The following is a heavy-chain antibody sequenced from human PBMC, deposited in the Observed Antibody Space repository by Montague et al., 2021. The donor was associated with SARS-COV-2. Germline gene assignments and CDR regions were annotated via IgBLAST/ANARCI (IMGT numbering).Heavy chain of an antibody. CDR2: IYYSGST. J-gene: IGHJ4*02. Sequence: SETLSLTCTVSGGSISSYYWSWIRQPPGKGLEWIGYIYYSGSTNYNPSLKSRVTISVDPSKNQFSLKLSFVTAADTAVYYCARVGFGYCSGGSCYRAFDYWGQGTPVTVSS. CDR1: GGSISSYY. V-gene: IGHV4-59*01. D-gene: IGHD2-15*01. CDR3: ARVGFGYCSGGSCYRAFDY.